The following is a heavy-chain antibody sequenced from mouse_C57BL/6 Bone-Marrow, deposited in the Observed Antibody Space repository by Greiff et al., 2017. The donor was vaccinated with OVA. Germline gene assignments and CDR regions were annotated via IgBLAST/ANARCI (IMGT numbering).Heavy chain of an antibody. CDR3: VRHLRYYYDYGGAMDY. J-gene: IGHJ4*01. Sequence: EVQLVESGGGLVQPKGSLKLSCAASGFSFNTYAMNWVRQAPGKGLEWVARIRSKSNNYATYYADSVKDRFTISRDDSESMLYLQMNNLKTEDTAMYYCVRHLRYYYDYGGAMDYWGQGTSVTVSS. V-gene: IGHV10-1*01. D-gene: IGHD2-4*01. CDR1: GFSFNTYA. CDR2: IRSKSNNYAT.